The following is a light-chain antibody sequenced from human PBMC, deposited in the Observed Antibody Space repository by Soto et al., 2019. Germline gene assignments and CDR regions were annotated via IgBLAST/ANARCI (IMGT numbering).Light chain of an antibody. Sequence: DIVMTQSPLSLPVTPGEPASISCRSSQSRLHSNGFNYLDWYLQKPGQSPQLLISLASTRASGVPDRFSGSGSGTDFTLKISRVEAEDVGVYYCMQALQIPPTFGQGTKLEIK. CDR1: QSRLHSNGFNY. CDR3: MQALQIPPT. CDR2: LAS. V-gene: IGKV2-28*01. J-gene: IGKJ2*01.